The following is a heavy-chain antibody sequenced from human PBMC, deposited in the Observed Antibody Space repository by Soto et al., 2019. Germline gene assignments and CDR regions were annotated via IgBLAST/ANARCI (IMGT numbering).Heavy chain of an antibody. Sequence: GGSLRLSCTASGFTFNRYAMGWVRQAPGKGLQWVAGISASGGSTYYGPSVKGRFTISRDSSKNTLHLQIDSLRGEDTAIYYCAKATTNSYDTDAFDFWGHGTMVTVSS. D-gene: IGHD3-22*01. V-gene: IGHV3-23*01. J-gene: IGHJ3*01. CDR1: GFTFNRYA. CDR3: AKATTNSYDTDAFDF. CDR2: ISASGGST.